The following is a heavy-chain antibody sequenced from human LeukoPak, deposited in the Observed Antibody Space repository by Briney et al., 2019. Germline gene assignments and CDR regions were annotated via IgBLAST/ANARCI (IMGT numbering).Heavy chain of an antibody. CDR1: GYTFTSYG. Sequence: ASVKVSCKASGYTFTSYGISWVRQAPGQGLEWMGWISAYNGNTNYAQKLQGRVTMTTDTSTSTDYMELRSLRSDDTAVYYCARVLTFYYDSSGYHFDYWGQGTLVTVSS. V-gene: IGHV1-18*01. CDR2: ISAYNGNT. D-gene: IGHD3-22*01. CDR3: ARVLTFYYDSSGYHFDY. J-gene: IGHJ4*02.